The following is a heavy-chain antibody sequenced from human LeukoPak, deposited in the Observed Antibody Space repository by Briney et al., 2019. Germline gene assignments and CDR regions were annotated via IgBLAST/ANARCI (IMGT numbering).Heavy chain of an antibody. J-gene: IGHJ5*02. V-gene: IGHV1-18*01. CDR3: ARDNSVDDNAWWFDP. Sequence: ASVKVSCKASGYTFTSYGISWVRQAPGQGLEGMGWISAYNGNTNYAQKLQGRVTMTTDTSTSTDYLELSSLRSEDTAIYYCARDNSVDDNAWWFDPWGQGTLVTVSS. CDR1: GYTFTSYG. CDR2: ISAYNGNT. D-gene: IGHD3-22*01.